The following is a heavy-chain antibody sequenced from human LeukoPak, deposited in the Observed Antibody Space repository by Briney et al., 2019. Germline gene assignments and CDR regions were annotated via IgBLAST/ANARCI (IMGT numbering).Heavy chain of an antibody. CDR1: GFTFSSYE. CDR3: ARAKFDSSGYYYRGFDI. D-gene: IGHD3-22*01. V-gene: IGHV3-48*03. Sequence: GGSLRLSCAASGFTFSSYEMNWVRQAPGKGLEWVSYISSSGSTIYYADSVKGRFTMSRDNAKKSLYLQMNSLRAEDTAVYYCARAKFDSSGYYYRGFDIWGQGTMVTVSS. J-gene: IGHJ3*02. CDR2: ISSSGSTI.